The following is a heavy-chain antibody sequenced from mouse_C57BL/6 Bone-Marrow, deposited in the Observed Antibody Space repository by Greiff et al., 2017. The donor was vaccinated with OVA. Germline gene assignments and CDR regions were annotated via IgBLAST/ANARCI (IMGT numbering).Heavy chain of an antibody. CDR3: ARSGPCYYDDEAY. V-gene: IGHV1-69*01. CDR2: IDPSDSYT. D-gene: IGHD2-4*01. Sequence: QVQLQQPGAELVMPGASVKLSCKASGYTFTSYWMHWVKQRPGQGLEWIGEIDPSDSYTNYNQKFKGKSTLTVAKSSRTDYMQLSSMTSEDIAVYYGARSGPCYYDDEAYWGQGTLVTVSA. J-gene: IGHJ3*01. CDR1: GYTFTSYW.